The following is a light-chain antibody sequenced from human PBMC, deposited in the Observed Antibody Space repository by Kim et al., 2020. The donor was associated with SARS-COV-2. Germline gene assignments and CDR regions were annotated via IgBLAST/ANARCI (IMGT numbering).Light chain of an antibody. Sequence: GQSVTISCTGTSSDVGDYNYVSWYQQYPGKAPKLMIYDVNKRPSGVPDRFSGSKSGNTASLTISGLQAEDEADYYCCSYAGSYTLIFGGGTQLTVL. J-gene: IGLJ2*01. V-gene: IGLV2-11*03. CDR1: SSDVGDYNY. CDR3: CSYAGSYTLI. CDR2: DVN.